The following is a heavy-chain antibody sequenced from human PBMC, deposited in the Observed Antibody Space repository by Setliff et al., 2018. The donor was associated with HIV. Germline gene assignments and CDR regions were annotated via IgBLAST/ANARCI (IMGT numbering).Heavy chain of an antibody. CDR1: GGSFSGYY. CDR2: INHSGDT. D-gene: IGHD3-22*01. Sequence: SETLSLTCAVYGGSFSGYYWSWIRQSPGKELEWIGGINHSGDTFYNTSLKTRITISVDTSKNHLSLKVSSLTAADTAVYYCARAPYYDYRGLAVYYFDYWGQGILVTVSS. CDR3: ARAPYYDYRGLAVYYFDY. V-gene: IGHV4-34*01. J-gene: IGHJ4*02.